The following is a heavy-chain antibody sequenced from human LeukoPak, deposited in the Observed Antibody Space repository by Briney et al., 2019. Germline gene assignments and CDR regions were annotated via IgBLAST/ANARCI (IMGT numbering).Heavy chain of an antibody. V-gene: IGHV1-18*01. J-gene: IGHJ3*02. CDR2: ISPYNGNP. CDR3: ARDRIRRSSTGGAFDI. D-gene: IGHD2-2*01. Sequence: ASVKVSCKASDYTFTNYDIIWVRQAPGQGLEWMGWISPYNGNPNYAQKVQGRVTMTTDTSTTTAYLELWSLRSDDTAVYYCARDRIRRSSTGGAFDIWGQGTMVTVSS. CDR1: DYTFTNYD.